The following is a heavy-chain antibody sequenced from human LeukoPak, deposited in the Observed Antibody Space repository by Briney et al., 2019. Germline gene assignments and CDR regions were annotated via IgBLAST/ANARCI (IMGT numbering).Heavy chain of an antibody. CDR3: ASVQWELLYPDY. Sequence: GRALRLSCAASGFTFSSYAMHWVRQAPGKGLEWVALISYDENFKYYADSVKGRFTISRDNSKNTLHLQMNSLRADDTAVYYCASVQWELLYPDYWGQGTLVTVSS. CDR1: GFTFSSYA. V-gene: IGHV3-30-3*01. CDR2: ISYDENFK. J-gene: IGHJ4*02. D-gene: IGHD1-26*01.